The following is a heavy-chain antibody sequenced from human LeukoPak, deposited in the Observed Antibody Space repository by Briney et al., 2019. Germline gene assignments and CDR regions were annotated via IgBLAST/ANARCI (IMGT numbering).Heavy chain of an antibody. CDR3: AKDKRALLHYMDV. CDR1: GFTFSSYD. V-gene: IGHV3-30*02. CDR2: IRYDGSNQ. D-gene: IGHD2-21*02. J-gene: IGHJ6*03. Sequence: PGGSLRLSCAASGFTFSSYDMHWVRQAPGKGLEWVAFIRYDGSNQYYADSVKGRFTISRDKSKKTLYLQMNSLRAEDTAVYYCAKDKRALLHYMDVWGKGTTVTISS.